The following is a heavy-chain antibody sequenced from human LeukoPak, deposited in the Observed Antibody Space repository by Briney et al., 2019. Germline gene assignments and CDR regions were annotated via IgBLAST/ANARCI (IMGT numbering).Heavy chain of an antibody. V-gene: IGHV1-2*02. Sequence: ASVKVSFKASGYTLTGYYMHWVRQAPGQGLEWMGWINPNSGGTNYAQKLQGRVTMTRDTSISTAYMELSRLRSDDTAVYYCARGRRIRQQTRFYFDYWGQGTLVTVSS. CDR1: GYTLTGYY. CDR3: ARGRRIRQQTRFYFDY. D-gene: IGHD6-13*01. CDR2: INPNSGGT. J-gene: IGHJ4*02.